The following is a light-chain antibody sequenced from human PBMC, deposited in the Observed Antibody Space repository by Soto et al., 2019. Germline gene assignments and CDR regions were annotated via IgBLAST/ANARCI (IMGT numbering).Light chain of an antibody. CDR1: QVISSY. Sequence: DIQLTQSPSFLSASVGDRVTLSCRASQVISSYFAWYQEKPGKAPTPLIYAAPTLQSGVPSRFSGSVSETEFTLTISSLQPEDFATYYCQQLNSYPLPFGGGTRWIS. CDR3: QQLNSYPLP. CDR2: AAP. J-gene: IGKJ4*01. V-gene: IGKV1-9*01.